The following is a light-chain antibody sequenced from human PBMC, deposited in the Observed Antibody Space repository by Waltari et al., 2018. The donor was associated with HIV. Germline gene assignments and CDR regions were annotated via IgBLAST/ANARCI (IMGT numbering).Light chain of an antibody. J-gene: IGLJ2*01. Sequence: SYELTQPPSVSVSPGQTASIPCSGDKLGDKYACWYQQKPGQSPVLVMYQDTKRPSGIPERFSGSNSGNTATLTISGTQAMDEADYYCQAWDSSTANVVFGGGTKLTVL. CDR3: QAWDSSTANVV. V-gene: IGLV3-1*01. CDR2: QDT. CDR1: KLGDKY.